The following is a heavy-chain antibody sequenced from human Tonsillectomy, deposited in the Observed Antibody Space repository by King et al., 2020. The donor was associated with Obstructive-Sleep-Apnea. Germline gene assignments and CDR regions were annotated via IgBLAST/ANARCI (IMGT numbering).Heavy chain of an antibody. Sequence: QLVQSGAEVKKPGSSVKVSCKASGGTFSSYAISWVRQAPGQGLEWMGGIIPIFGTANYAQKFQGRVTITADESTSTAYMELSSLRSEDTAVYYCARGRPNSSSWYHQDYSFYGMAVWGQGTTVTVSS. CDR3: ARGRPNSSSWYHQDYSFYGMAV. V-gene: IGHV1-69*01. J-gene: IGHJ6*02. CDR1: GGTFSSYA. CDR2: IIPIFGTA. D-gene: IGHD6-13*01.